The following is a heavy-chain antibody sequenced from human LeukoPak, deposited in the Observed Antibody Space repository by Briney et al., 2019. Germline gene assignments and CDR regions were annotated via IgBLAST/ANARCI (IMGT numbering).Heavy chain of an antibody. CDR2: IIPIFGTA. V-gene: IGHV1-69*01. J-gene: IGHJ4*02. CDR3: ARSHIAARETLDY. CDR1: GGTFSSYA. Sequence: GASVKVSCKASGGTFSSYAISWVRQAPGQGLEWMGGIIPIFGTANYAQKFQGRVTITADESTSTAYMGLSSLRSEDTAVYYCARSHIAARETLDYWGQGTLVTVSS. D-gene: IGHD6-6*01.